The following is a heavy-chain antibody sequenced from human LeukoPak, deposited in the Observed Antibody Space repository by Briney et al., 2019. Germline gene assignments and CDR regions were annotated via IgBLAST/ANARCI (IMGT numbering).Heavy chain of an antibody. D-gene: IGHD2-2*01. Sequence: ETLSLTCVVYGGSSSGYFWCWIRQPPGKGLGWIGEIYHSGSTNYNPSLKSRVTISIDTSNNQFSLKLSSVTAADTAVYYCARAPRVPAAMRPNWFDPWGQGTLVTVSS. J-gene: IGHJ5*02. CDR1: GGSSSGYF. CDR3: ARAPRVPAAMRPNWFDP. V-gene: IGHV4-34*01. CDR2: IYHSGST.